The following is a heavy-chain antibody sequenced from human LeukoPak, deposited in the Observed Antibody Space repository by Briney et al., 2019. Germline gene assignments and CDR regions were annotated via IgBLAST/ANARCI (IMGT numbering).Heavy chain of an antibody. CDR1: GGTFSSYA. D-gene: IGHD3-22*01. J-gene: IGHJ4*02. Sequence: SVKVSCKASGGTFSSYAISWVRQAPGQGLEWMGGIISIFGTANYAQKFQGRVTITADESTSTAYMELSSLRSEDTAVYYCARDSYYYDSSGYYSLDYFDYWGQGTLVTVSS. V-gene: IGHV1-69*13. CDR3: ARDSYYYDSSGYYSLDYFDY. CDR2: IISIFGTA.